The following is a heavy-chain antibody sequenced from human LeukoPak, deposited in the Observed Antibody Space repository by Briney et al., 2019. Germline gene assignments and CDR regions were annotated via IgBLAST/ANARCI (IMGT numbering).Heavy chain of an antibody. CDR2: MNPNSGNT. CDR1: GYTFTSYD. CDR3: AKSTSRYCGGDCYFPHDY. V-gene: IGHV1-8*03. J-gene: IGHJ4*02. D-gene: IGHD2-21*02. Sequence: GASVKVTCKASGYTFTSYDINWVRQATGQGLEWMGWMNPNSGNTGYAQKFQGRVTITGNTSISTAYMELSSLRAEDTAVYYCAKSTSRYCGGDCYFPHDYWGQGTLVTVSS.